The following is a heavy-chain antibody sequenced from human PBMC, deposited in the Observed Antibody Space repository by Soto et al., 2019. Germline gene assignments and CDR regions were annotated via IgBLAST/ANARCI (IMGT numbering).Heavy chain of an antibody. V-gene: IGHV3-7*05. J-gene: IGHJ6*02. CDR3: AREAV. Sequence: EVQLVESGGGLVQPGGSLRLSCAASGFTFRGYWMSWVRQAPGKGLEWVANIKQDGSEQFYVDSVKGRFTISRDNAKNSLYLQMNSLRAEDTAVYYCAREAVWGQGTTVTVSS. CDR2: IKQDGSEQ. CDR1: GFTFRGYW.